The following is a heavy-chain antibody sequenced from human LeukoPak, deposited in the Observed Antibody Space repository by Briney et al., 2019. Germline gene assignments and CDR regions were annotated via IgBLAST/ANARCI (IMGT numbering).Heavy chain of an antibody. CDR1: GGSISSGDYY. Sequence: SQTLSLTCTVSGGSISSGDYYWSWIRQPPGKGLEWIGYIYYSGSTYYNPSLKSRVTISVDTSKNQFSLKLSSVTAADTAVYYCARAPITIFGVVTRYYYYGMDVWGQGTTVTVSS. CDR3: ARAPITIFGVVTRYYYYGMDV. D-gene: IGHD3-3*01. V-gene: IGHV4-30-4*01. CDR2: IYYSGST. J-gene: IGHJ6*02.